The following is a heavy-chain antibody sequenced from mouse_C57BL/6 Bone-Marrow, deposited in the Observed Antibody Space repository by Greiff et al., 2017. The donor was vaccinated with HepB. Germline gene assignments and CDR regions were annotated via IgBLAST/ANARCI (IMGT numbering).Heavy chain of an antibody. V-gene: IGHV1-55*01. CDR1: GYTFTSYW. J-gene: IGHJ2*01. D-gene: IGHD1-1*01. CDR3: ARRGFYYGSSYYFDY. Sequence: VQLQQPGAELVKPGASVKMSCKASGYTFTSYWITWVKQRPGQGLGWIGDIYPGSGSTNYNEKFKSKTTLTVDKSSSKAYMQLSSLTSEDSAVYYCARRGFYYGSSYYFDYWGQGTTLTVSS. CDR2: IYPGSGST.